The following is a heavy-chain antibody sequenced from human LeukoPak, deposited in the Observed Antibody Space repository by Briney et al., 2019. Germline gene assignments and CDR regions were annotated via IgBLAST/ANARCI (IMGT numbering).Heavy chain of an antibody. J-gene: IGHJ4*02. CDR2: IYYSGST. CDR1: GGSICSGSYY. D-gene: IGHD5-12*01. Sequence: SETLSLTCTVSGGSICSGSYYWGWIRQPPGKGLEWIGSIYYSGSTYYNPSLKSRVTISVDTSKNQFSLKLSSVTAADTAVYYCARLPSGYDSPIWYFVYWGQGTLVTVSS. V-gene: IGHV4-39*01. CDR3: ARLPSGYDSPIWYFVY.